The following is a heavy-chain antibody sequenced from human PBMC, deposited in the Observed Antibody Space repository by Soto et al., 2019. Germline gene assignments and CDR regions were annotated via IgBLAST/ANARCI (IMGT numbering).Heavy chain of an antibody. Sequence: SETLSLTCAVYGGSFSGYYWSWIRQPPGKGLEWIGEINHSGSTNYNPSLKSRVTISVDTSKNQFSLKLSSVTAADTAVYYSARDILYYYGSGSYYNNYYYYYMDVWGKGTTVTVSS. V-gene: IGHV4-34*01. CDR2: INHSGST. J-gene: IGHJ6*03. CDR1: GGSFSGYY. D-gene: IGHD3-10*01. CDR3: ARDILYYYGSGSYYNNYYYYYMDV.